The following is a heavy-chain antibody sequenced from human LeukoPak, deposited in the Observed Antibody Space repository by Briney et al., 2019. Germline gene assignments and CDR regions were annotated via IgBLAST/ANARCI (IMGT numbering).Heavy chain of an antibody. J-gene: IGHJ6*02. D-gene: IGHD3-9*01. CDR2: MSPKSGNT. CDR1: GYTFTSYD. CDR3: ARGHANYDTLAGYSIYAMDV. V-gene: IGHV1-8*01. Sequence: ASVKVSCKVSGYTFTSYDINWVRQATGQGLEWMGWMSPKSGNTGYAQKFQGRVTMTSYTSISTAYMELSSLGSEDTAVYCCARGHANYDTLAGYSIYAMDVWGQGTTVTVSS.